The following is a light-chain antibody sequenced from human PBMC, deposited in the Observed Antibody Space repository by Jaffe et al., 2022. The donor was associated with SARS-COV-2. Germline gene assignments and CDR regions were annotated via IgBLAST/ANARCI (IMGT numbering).Light chain of an antibody. CDR1: QFVANNY. CDR3: QQAGSSPLT. V-gene: IGKV3-20*01. Sequence: EIVLAQSPGTLSLSPGERATLSCRASQFVANNYLAWYQQKPGQPPRLLIYTASKRATGIPDRFNGSGSGTDFTLTINRLEPEDFGVYYCQQAGSSPLTFGGGTKVEIK. CDR2: TAS. J-gene: IGKJ4*01.